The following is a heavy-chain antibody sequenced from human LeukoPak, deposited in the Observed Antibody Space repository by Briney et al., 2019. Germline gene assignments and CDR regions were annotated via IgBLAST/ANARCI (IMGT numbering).Heavy chain of an antibody. V-gene: IGHV3-33*01. D-gene: IGHD3-3*01. CDR1: GFTFSSYG. CDR3: ARDLLLEWLLFDYYYYGMVV. Sequence: GGSLRLSCAASGFTFSSYGMHWVRQAPGKGLEWVAVIWYDGSNKYYADSVKGRFTISRDNSKNTLYLQMNSLRAEDTAVYYCARDLLLEWLLFDYYYYGMVVWGQGTTVTVSS. J-gene: IGHJ6*02. CDR2: IWYDGSNK.